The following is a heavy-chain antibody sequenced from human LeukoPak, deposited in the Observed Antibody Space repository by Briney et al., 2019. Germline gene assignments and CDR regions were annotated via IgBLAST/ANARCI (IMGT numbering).Heavy chain of an antibody. J-gene: IGHJ4*02. CDR2: IYTSGST. Sequence: SETLSLTCTVSGGSISSYYWSWIRQPAGKGLEWIGRIYTSGSTNYNPSLKSRVTISVDTSKNQFSLKLSSVTAADTAVYYCARVSYYYDSSGYIFDYWGQGTLVTVSS. CDR1: GGSISSYY. CDR3: ARVSYYYDSSGYIFDY. D-gene: IGHD3-22*01. V-gene: IGHV4-4*07.